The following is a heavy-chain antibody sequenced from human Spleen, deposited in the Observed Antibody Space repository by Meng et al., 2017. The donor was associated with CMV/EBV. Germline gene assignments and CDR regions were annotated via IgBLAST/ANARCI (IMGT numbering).Heavy chain of an antibody. V-gene: IGHV1-18*01. J-gene: IGHJ1*01. Sequence: ASVKVSCKASGYTFTSYGISWVRQAPGQGLEWMGWISIHIGNADYAQNLQGRVTMTRDTSTNTAYMELRSLRSDDTAVYHCARDGSTVTTAAEYFRLWGQGTLVTVSS. CDR3: ARDGSTVTTAAEYFRL. D-gene: IGHD4-17*01. CDR2: ISIHIGNA. CDR1: GYTFTSYG.